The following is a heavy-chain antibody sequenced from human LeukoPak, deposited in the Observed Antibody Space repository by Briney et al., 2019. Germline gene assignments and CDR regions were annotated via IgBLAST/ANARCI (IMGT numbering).Heavy chain of an antibody. CDR3: ATRVSGAFY. V-gene: IGHV5-51*01. D-gene: IGHD1-26*01. J-gene: IGHJ4*02. Sequence: GESLKISCKGSGSTFTTYWIGWMRPMPGKGLGWMAIITPGTSNTRYSPSLQGQVTISADNSISTAYLQWGSLKASDSAIYYCATRVSGAFYWGLGTLVTVSS. CDR1: GSTFTTYW. CDR2: ITPGTSNT.